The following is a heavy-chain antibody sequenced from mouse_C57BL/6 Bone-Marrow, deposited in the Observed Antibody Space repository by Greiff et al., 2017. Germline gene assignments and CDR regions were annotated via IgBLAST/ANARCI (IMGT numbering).Heavy chain of an antibody. CDR1: GYTFTSYW. CDR2: IYPGSGST. CDR3: ARGSGSSPGWYFYG. V-gene: IGHV1-55*01. D-gene: IGHD1-1*01. Sequence: QVQLQQPGAELVKPGASVKMSCKASGYTFTSYWITWVKQRPGQGLEWIGDIYPGSGSTNYNEKFKSKATLTVDTSSSTAYMQLSSLTSEDSAVYYCARGSGSSPGWYFYGWGTGTTVTVSS. J-gene: IGHJ1*03.